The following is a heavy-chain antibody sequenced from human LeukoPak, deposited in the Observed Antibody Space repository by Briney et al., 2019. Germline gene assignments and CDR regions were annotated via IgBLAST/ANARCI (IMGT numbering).Heavy chain of an antibody. D-gene: IGHD1-26*01. CDR3: AKYGPQDSGSSHFDY. J-gene: IGHJ4*02. CDR2: IYTGGTT. Sequence: GGSLRLSCAASGFTVSSNHMSWVRQAPGKGLEWVSVIYTGGTTYYADSVKGRFTTSRDNSKNTLFLQMNSLRAEDTAIYYCAKYGPQDSGSSHFDYWGQGALVTVSS. CDR1: GFTVSSNH. V-gene: IGHV3-53*01.